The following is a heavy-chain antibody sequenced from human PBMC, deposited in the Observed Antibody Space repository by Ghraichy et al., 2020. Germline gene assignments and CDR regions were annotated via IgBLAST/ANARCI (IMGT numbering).Heavy chain of an antibody. CDR3: ARGGYYGLGMRYFEL. J-gene: IGHJ2*01. CDR1: GFTLSSYW. V-gene: IGHV3-74*01. CDR2: IKSDGSTT. D-gene: IGHD3-10*01. Sequence: LSLTCAASGFTLSSYWMHWVRQAPGKGLVWVSRIKSDGSTTNYADSVKGRFTISRDNAKNTLFLQMNSLGAEDMAVYYCARGGYYGLGMRYFELWGRGTPVTVSS.